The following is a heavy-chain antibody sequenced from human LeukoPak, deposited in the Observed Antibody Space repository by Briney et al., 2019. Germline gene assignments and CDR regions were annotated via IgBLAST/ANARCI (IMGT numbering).Heavy chain of an antibody. J-gene: IGHJ4*02. D-gene: IGHD1-26*01. CDR2: IHPNSGDT. Sequence: ASVKVSCKASGYTFTDYYIHWVRQAPGQGLEWMGLIHPNSGDTYYAQKFRGRVTMTRDTSITTAYVELDRLTSDDTAVYYCARDYSGSYTHWAEGTLVTISS. V-gene: IGHV1-2*06. CDR1: GYTFTDYY. CDR3: ARDYSGSYTH.